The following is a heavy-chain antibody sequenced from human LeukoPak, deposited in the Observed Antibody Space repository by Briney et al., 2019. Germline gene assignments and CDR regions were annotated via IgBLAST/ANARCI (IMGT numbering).Heavy chain of an antibody. D-gene: IGHD6-19*01. CDR1: GFTFSSYS. Sequence: KTGGSLRLSCAASGFTFSSYSMNWVRQAPGKGLEWVSSISSSSSYIYYADSVKGRFTISRDNAKNSLYLQMNSLRAEDTAVYYCARDFRRVAVAGESYPDDYWGQGTLVTVSS. CDR2: ISSSSSYI. CDR3: ARDFRRVAVAGESYPDDY. V-gene: IGHV3-21*01. J-gene: IGHJ4*02.